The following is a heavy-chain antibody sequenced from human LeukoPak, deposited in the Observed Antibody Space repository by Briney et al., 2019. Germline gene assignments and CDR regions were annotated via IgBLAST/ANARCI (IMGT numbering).Heavy chain of an antibody. CDR2: IKQDGSEK. D-gene: IGHD3-3*01. V-gene: IGHV3-7*01. Sequence: GGSLRLSCAASGFTLSSHWMSWVRQAPGKGLEWVANIKQDGSEKYYVDSVKGRFTISRDNAKNSLYLQMNSLRAEDTAVYYCARVHDFWKSFDYWGQGTLVTVSS. CDR3: ARVHDFWKSFDY. CDR1: GFTLSSHW. J-gene: IGHJ4*02.